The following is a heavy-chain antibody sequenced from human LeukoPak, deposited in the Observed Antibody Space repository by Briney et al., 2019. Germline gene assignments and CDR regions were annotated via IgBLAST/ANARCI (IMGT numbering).Heavy chain of an antibody. D-gene: IGHD3-16*02. Sequence: PGGSLRLSCAASGFTVSSNYMSWVRQAPGKGLEWVSVIYSGGSTYYADSLKGRFTISRDNSKNTLYLQMNSLRAEDTAVYYCARTKLYYDYVWGSYRFRGEAESDAFDIWGQGTMVTVSS. CDR1: GFTVSSNY. CDR2: IYSGGST. J-gene: IGHJ3*02. V-gene: IGHV3-53*01. CDR3: ARTKLYYDYVWGSYRFRGEAESDAFDI.